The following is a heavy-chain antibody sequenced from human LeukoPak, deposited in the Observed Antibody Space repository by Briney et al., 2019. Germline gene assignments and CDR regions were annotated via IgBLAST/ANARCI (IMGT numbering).Heavy chain of an antibody. Sequence: GGSLRLSCAASGFTFSSYAMHWVRQAPGKGLEWVAVISYDGSNEYYADSVKGRFTISRDNSKNTLYLQMNSLRAEDTAVYYCARDLDGTMHDGDYWGQGTLVTVSS. V-gene: IGHV3-30-3*01. D-gene: IGHD1-14*01. CDR3: ARDLDGTMHDGDY. CDR2: ISYDGSNE. CDR1: GFTFSSYA. J-gene: IGHJ4*02.